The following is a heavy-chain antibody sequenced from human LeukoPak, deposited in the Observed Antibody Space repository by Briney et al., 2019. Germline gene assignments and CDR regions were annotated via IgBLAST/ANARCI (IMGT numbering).Heavy chain of an antibody. D-gene: IGHD2-2*01. CDR2: ISASSSFI. Sequence: GGSLRLSSAASGFTFSHYSMNWVRQAPGKGLEWVSSISASSSFIYYADSLKGRFTISRDNSKNTLYLQMNSLRAEDTAVYYCARAPCSSTSCFFDYWGQGTLVTVSS. V-gene: IGHV3-21*04. J-gene: IGHJ4*02. CDR3: ARAPCSSTSCFFDY. CDR1: GFTFSHYS.